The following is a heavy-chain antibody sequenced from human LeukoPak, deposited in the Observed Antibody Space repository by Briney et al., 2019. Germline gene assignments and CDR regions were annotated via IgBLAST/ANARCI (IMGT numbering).Heavy chain of an antibody. D-gene: IGHD6-6*01. J-gene: IGHJ5*02. CDR1: GGSISSYY. CDR3: AREKRAARLNWFDP. Sequence: SETLSLTCTVSGGSISSYYWSWIRQPAGKGLEWIGRIYTSGSTNYNPSLKSRVTMSVDTSKNQFSLKLSSVTAADTAVYYCAREKRAARLNWFDPWRQGTLVTVSS. V-gene: IGHV4-4*07. CDR2: IYTSGST.